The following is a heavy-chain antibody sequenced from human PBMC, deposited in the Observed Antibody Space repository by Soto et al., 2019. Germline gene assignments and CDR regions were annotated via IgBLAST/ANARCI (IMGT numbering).Heavy chain of an antibody. D-gene: IGHD3-22*01. CDR1: GGSISSSNW. CDR3: ARLRQADSSGYYFDY. CDR2: IYHSGST. J-gene: IGHJ4*02. Sequence: QVQLQESGPGLVKPSGTLSLTCAVSGGSISSSNWWSWVRQPPGKGLEWIGEIYHSGSTNYNPSLKSRVTISVDKSKNQFSLKLSSVHAADTAGYYCARLRQADSSGYYFDYLGQGTLVTVSS. V-gene: IGHV4-4*02.